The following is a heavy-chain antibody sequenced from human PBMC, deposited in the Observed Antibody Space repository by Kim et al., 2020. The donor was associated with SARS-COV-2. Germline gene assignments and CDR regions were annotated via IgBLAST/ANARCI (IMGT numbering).Heavy chain of an antibody. J-gene: IGHJ4*02. CDR3: ANFDYGDYYFDY. V-gene: IGHV3-23*01. Sequence: YYADSVKGRFTISRDNSKNTLYLQMNSLRAEDTAVYYCANFDYGDYYFDYWGQGTLVTVSS. D-gene: IGHD4-17*01.